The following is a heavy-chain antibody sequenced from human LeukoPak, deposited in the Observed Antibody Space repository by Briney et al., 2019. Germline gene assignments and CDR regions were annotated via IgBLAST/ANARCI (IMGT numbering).Heavy chain of an antibody. Sequence: GGSLRLSCAASGFTFSSYAMSWVRQAPGKGLEWVSAISGSGGSTYYADSVKGRFTISRDNSKNTLYLQMNSLRAEDTAVYYCAKEPPYDILTGYYDYGMDVWGQGTTVTASS. CDR2: ISGSGGST. CDR1: GFTFSSYA. V-gene: IGHV3-23*01. CDR3: AKEPPYDILTGYYDYGMDV. J-gene: IGHJ6*02. D-gene: IGHD3-9*01.